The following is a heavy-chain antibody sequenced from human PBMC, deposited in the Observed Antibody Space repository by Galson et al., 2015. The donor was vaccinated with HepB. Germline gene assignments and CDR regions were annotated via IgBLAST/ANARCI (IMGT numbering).Heavy chain of an antibody. J-gene: IGHJ4*02. Sequence: SLRLSCAASGFTFSSYWMSWVRQAPGKGLVWVSRIYSDGSSTSYADSVKGRFTISRDNAKNTLYLQMNSLRAEDTAVYYCASLAARSNFDYWGQGTLATVSS. V-gene: IGHV3-74*01. D-gene: IGHD6-6*01. CDR2: IYSDGSST. CDR3: ASLAARSNFDY. CDR1: GFTFSSYW.